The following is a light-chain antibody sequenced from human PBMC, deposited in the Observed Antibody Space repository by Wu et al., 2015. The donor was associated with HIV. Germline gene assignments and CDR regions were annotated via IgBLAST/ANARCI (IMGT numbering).Light chain of an antibody. J-gene: IGKJ1*01. CDR1: QGISSY. Sequence: DIQLTQSPSFLSASVEDRVTITCRASQGISSYLAWFQQKPGKAPKLLIYAASTLQTGVPSRFSGSGSGTEFTLTINSLQPEDFATYYCQQYNSYWGTFGQGTKVEIK. CDR2: AAS. CDR3: QQYNSYWGT. V-gene: IGKV1-9*01.